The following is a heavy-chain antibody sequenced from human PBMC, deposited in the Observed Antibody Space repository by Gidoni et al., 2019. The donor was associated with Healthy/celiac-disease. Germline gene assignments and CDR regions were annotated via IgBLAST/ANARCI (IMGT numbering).Heavy chain of an antibody. Sequence: QLQLQESGPGLVKPSETLSLTCTVSGGSISSSSYYWGWIRQPPGKGLEWIGSIYYSGSTYYNPSLKSRVTISVETSKNQFSLKLSSVTAADTAVYYCARRGSGCSSTSCYRYNWFDPWGQGTLVTVSS. J-gene: IGHJ5*02. CDR3: ARRGSGCSSTSCYRYNWFDP. CDR2: IYYSGST. D-gene: IGHD2-2*01. CDR1: GGSISSSSYY. V-gene: IGHV4-39*01.